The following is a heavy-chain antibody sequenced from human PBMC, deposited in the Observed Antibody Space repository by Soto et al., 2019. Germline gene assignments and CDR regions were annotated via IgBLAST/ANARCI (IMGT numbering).Heavy chain of an antibody. CDR1: GGSISSGGYY. CDR3: ARDPSTVTKCGIDY. D-gene: IGHD4-17*01. Sequence: QVQLQESGPGLVKPSQTLSLTCTVSGGSISSGGYYWSWIRQHPGKGLEWIGYIYYSGSTYYNPSLKSRVIISVDKSKNQFSLKLSSVTDADTAVYYCARDPSTVTKCGIDYWGQGTLVTVSS. CDR2: IYYSGST. J-gene: IGHJ4*02. V-gene: IGHV4-31*03.